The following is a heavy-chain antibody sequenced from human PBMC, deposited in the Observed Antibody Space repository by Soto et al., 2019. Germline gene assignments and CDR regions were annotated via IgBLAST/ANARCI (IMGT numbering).Heavy chain of an antibody. V-gene: IGHV1-8*01. CDR1: GYTFTSYD. CDR3: ARVRDDIVVVVAATDWFDP. J-gene: IGHJ5*02. CDR2: MNPNSGNT. D-gene: IGHD2-15*01. Sequence: ASVKVSCKASGYTFTSYDINWVRQATGQGLEGMGWMNPNSGNTGYAQKFQGRVTMTRNTSISTAYMELSSLRSEDTAVYYCARVRDDIVVVVAATDWFDPWGQGTLVTVSS.